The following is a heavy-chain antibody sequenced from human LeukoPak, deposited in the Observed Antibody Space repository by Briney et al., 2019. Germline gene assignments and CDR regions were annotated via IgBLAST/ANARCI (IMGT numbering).Heavy chain of an antibody. J-gene: IGHJ4*02. D-gene: IGHD6-19*01. V-gene: IGHV3-23*01. CDR1: GFTFSIFA. CDR2: ISDTDDST. Sequence: PGGSLRLSCAASGFTFSIFAMSWVREAPGGGVEWVSSISDTDDSTYYADSVKGRFTVSRDNSKYTLSLKMDSLRAEDTAVYYCARRRSAVAGPRYFDYWGQGTLVTVSS. CDR3: ARRRSAVAGPRYFDY.